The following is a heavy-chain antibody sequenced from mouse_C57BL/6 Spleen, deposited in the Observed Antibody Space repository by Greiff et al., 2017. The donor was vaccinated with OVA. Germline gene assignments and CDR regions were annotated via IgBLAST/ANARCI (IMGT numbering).Heavy chain of an antibody. CDR3: ARLYYGSSRGDY. CDR2: IHPNSGSS. J-gene: IGHJ2*01. V-gene: IGHV1-64*01. D-gene: IGHD1-1*01. CDR1: GYTFTSYW. Sequence: QVQLQQPGAKLVKPGASVKLSCKASGYTFTSYWMHWVKQRPGQGLEWIGMIHPNSGSSNYNEKFKSKATLTVDKSSSTAYMQLSSLTSEDSEVYYCARLYYGSSRGDYWGQGTTLTVSS.